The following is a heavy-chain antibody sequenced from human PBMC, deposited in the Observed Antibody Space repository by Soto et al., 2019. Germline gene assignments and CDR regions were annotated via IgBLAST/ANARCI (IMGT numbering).Heavy chain of an antibody. CDR1: GFTFDDYA. D-gene: IGHD2-2*02. CDR3: ARCSSTSCYIMASFDY. V-gene: IGHV3-20*04. Sequence: EVQLVESGVGVVGPGGSLRLSCAASGFTFDDYAMSWVRQAPGKGLAWVAGINWNGRSTTYADSLKGRFTISRDNAKNSLHLQINSLRAEDTALYFCARCSSTSCYIMASFDYWCQGTLVTVSS. J-gene: IGHJ4*02. CDR2: INWNGRST.